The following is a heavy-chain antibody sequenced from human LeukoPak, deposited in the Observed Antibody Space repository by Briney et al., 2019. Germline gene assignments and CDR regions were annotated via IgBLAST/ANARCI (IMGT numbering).Heavy chain of an antibody. CDR3: AKDTFGVVPTTFDY. D-gene: IGHD3-3*01. CDR2: IRDDGSNK. J-gene: IGHJ4*02. V-gene: IGHV3-30*02. CDR1: GFTFDDYG. Sequence: PGGSLRLSCAASGFTFDDYGMSWVRQAPGKGRERVAFIRDDGSNKYYADSVKGRFTISRDNSKNTLYLQMNSLRAEDTAVYYCAKDTFGVVPTTFDYWGQGTLVTVSS.